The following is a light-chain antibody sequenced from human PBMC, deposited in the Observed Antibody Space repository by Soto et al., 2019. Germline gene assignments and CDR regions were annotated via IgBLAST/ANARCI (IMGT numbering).Light chain of an antibody. V-gene: IGLV2-23*01. J-gene: IGLJ1*01. CDR3: CSYAGSSTLYV. CDR2: EGS. Sequence: QSVLTQPASVSGSPGQSITISCTGTSSDVGSYNLVSWYQQHPGKAPKLMIYEGSKRPSGVSNRFSGSKSGNTASLTISGLLAEDEADYYCCSYAGSSTLYVFGTGTKVTVL. CDR1: SSDVGSYNL.